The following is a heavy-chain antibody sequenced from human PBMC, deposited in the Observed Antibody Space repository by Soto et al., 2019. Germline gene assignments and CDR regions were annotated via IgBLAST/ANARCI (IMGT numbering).Heavy chain of an antibody. J-gene: IGHJ4*02. Sequence: QVQLQQWGAGLLKPSETLSLTCAVYGGSFSGYYWSWIRQPPGKGAEWIGEINHSGSTNHNPSLKSRVTISVDTAKNQFSLKLSSVTAADTAVYYCARGLGYSYGHTALDYWGQGTLVTVSS. D-gene: IGHD5-18*01. CDR1: GGSFSGYY. CDR2: INHSGST. CDR3: ARGLGYSYGHTALDY. V-gene: IGHV4-34*01.